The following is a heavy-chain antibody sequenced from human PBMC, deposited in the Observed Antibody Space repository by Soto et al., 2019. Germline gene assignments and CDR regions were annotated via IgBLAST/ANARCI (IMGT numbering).Heavy chain of an antibody. CDR1: GFTFSSYA. CDR3: ANGVYATARYYYGMDV. V-gene: IGHV3-23*01. CDR2: ISGSGGST. D-gene: IGHD2-8*01. J-gene: IGHJ6*02. Sequence: GGSLRLSCAASGFTFSSYAMSWVRQAPGKGLEWVSAISGSGGSTYYADSVKGRFTISRDNSKNTLYLQMNRLRAEDTAVYYGANGVYATARYYYGMDVWGQGTTVTVSS.